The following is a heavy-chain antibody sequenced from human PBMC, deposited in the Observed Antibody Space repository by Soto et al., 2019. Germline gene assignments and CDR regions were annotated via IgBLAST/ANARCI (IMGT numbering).Heavy chain of an antibody. J-gene: IGHJ6*02. V-gene: IGHV3-23*01. CDR3: VRQAKLTTVSANVGFYYGLDV. CDR1: EFIFSNFE. Sequence: PGGSLRLSCAASEFIFSNFEMSWARQAPGKGLEWVSGITGSGTATYYADSVKGRFTTSRDNSNNRLLLQMNSLRAEDTATYYCVRQAKLTTVSANVGFYYGLDVWGQGTMVTVSS. D-gene: IGHD4-4*01. CDR2: ITGSGTAT.